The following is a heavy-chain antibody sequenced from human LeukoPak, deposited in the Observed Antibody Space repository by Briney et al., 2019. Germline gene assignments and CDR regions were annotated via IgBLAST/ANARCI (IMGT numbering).Heavy chain of an antibody. CDR3: ARAPDAFDI. CDR2: INPNSGAT. J-gene: IGHJ3*02. V-gene: IGHV1-2*02. CDR1: GYTFTGYY. Sequence: ASVKVSCKASGYTFTGYYIHWVRQAPGQGLEWMGWINPNSGATNYEQNFQGRVTMTRDTSISTAYMELSRLRSDDTAVYYCARAPDAFDIWGQGTMVTVSS.